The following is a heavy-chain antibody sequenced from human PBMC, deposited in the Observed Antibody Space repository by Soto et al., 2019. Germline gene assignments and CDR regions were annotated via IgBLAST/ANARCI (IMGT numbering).Heavy chain of an antibody. D-gene: IGHD3-22*01. Sequence: ASVKVSCKASGGTFSNYAISWVRQAPGQGLEWMGIINPSGGSTSYAQKFQGRVTMTRDTSTSTVYMELSSLRSEDTAVYYCARAHPTDSEPGYYDSSGYEASSSDYWGQGTLVTVSS. J-gene: IGHJ4*02. CDR2: INPSGGST. V-gene: IGHV1-46*01. CDR1: GGTFSNYA. CDR3: ARAHPTDSEPGYYDSSGYEASSSDY.